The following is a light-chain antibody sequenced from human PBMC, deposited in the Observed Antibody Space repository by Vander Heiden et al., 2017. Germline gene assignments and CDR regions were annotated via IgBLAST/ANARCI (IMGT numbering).Light chain of an antibody. CDR2: AAS. CDR1: QSISSY. CDR3: QQSYSTPYT. J-gene: IGKJ2*01. Sequence: DIHMTQSPSSLSASVLSRVTITCRASQSISSYLNWYQQKPGKAPKLLIYAASSLQSGVPSRFSGSGSGTDFTLTISSLQPEDFATYYCQQSYSTPYTFGQGTKLEIK. V-gene: IGKV1-39*01.